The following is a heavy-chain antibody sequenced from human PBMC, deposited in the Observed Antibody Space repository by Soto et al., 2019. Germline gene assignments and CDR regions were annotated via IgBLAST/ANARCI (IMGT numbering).Heavy chain of an antibody. J-gene: IGHJ6*02. Sequence: GGSLRLSCAASGFTFSSYSMNWVRQAPGKGLEWVSYISSSSSTIYYADSVKGRFTISRDNAKNSLYLQMNSLRSDDTAVYYCARDRVEMATIRYYYYGMDVWGQGTTVTVSS. CDR1: GFTFSSYS. CDR2: ISSSSSTI. CDR3: ARDRVEMATIRYYYYGMDV. V-gene: IGHV3-48*01. D-gene: IGHD5-12*01.